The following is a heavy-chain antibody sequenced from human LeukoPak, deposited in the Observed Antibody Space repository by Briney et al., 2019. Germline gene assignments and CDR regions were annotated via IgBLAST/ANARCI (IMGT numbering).Heavy chain of an antibody. V-gene: IGHV1-69*06. CDR1: GGTFSSYA. CDR2: IIPIFGTA. J-gene: IGHJ4*02. Sequence: GASVKVSCKASGGTFSSYAISWVRQAPGQGLEWMGGIIPIFGTANYAQKFQGRVTITADKSTSTAYMELSSLRSEDTAVYYCARAYCSSTSCSYFDYWGQGTLVTVSS. CDR3: ARAYCSSTSCSYFDY. D-gene: IGHD2-2*01.